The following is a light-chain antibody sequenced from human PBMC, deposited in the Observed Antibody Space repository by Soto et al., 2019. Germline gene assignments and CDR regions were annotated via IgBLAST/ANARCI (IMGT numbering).Light chain of an antibody. CDR2: DAS. CDR3: QQRSNWLFT. CDR1: QSVSSY. J-gene: IGKJ3*01. Sequence: EIVLTQSPATLALSPGERATLSCRASQSVSSYLAWYQQKPGQAPRLLIYDASNRATGIPARFSGSGSGTDFTLTTSSLDPEHFAVYYCQQRSNWLFTFGPGTTVDI. V-gene: IGKV3-11*01.